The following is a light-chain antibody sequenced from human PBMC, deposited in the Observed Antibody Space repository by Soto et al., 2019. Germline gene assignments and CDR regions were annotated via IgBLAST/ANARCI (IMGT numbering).Light chain of an antibody. CDR2: DDS. CDR3: SSYAASNNFYFV. CDR1: NIGSKS. V-gene: IGLV3-21*02. J-gene: IGLJ3*02. Sequence: SYELTQPPSVSVAPGQTARITCGGNNIGSKSVHWYQQKPGQAPVLVVYDDSDRPSGIPERFSGSNSGNTATLTISRVEAGDEADYYCSSYAASNNFYFVFGGGTQLTVL.